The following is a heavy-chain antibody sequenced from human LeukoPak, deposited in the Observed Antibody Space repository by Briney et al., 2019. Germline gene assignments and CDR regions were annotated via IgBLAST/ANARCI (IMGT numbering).Heavy chain of an antibody. CDR3: ARVIHLGELSLYDY. V-gene: IGHV5-10-1*01. D-gene: IGHD3-16*02. J-gene: IGHJ4*02. CDR2: IDPSDYYT. Sequence: GESLRISCKGSGYSFTTYWITWVRQMPGKGLEWMGRIDPSDYYTNYSPSFQGHVTISADKSISTPYLQWSSLKASDTAMYYCARVIHLGELSLYDYWGQGTLVTVSS. CDR1: GYSFTTYW.